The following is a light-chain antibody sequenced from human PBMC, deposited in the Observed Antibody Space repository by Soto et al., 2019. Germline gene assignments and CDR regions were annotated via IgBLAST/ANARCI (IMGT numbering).Light chain of an antibody. Sequence: QSALTQPPSASGSPGQSVAISCTGTSSDIGAYKFVSWYKQHPGKAPKLIIYEVSIRPSGVPDRFSGSKSGNTASLTVSGLLAEDEADYYCSLYAGSNNVVFGGGTKLTVL. CDR3: SLYAGSNNVV. J-gene: IGLJ2*01. V-gene: IGLV2-8*01. CDR1: SSDIGAYKF. CDR2: EVS.